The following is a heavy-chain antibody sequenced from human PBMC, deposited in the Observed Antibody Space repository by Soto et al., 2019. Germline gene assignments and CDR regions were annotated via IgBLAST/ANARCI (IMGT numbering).Heavy chain of an antibody. CDR3: ARDSSISAAGHFDY. CDR2: ISTYNGNT. V-gene: IGHV1-18*01. J-gene: IGHJ4*02. CDR1: GYTFNYYG. D-gene: IGHD6-13*01. Sequence: QVQLVQSGAEVKRPGASVKVSCKASGYTFNYYGVSWVRQAPGQGLEWMGWISTYNGNTNYTQKFQGRVTMTTDTXXNTANMELRSLRSDDTAVYYCARDSSISAAGHFDYWGQGTLVTVSS.